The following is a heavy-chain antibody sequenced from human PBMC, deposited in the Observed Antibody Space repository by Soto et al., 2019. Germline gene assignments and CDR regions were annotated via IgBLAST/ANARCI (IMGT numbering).Heavy chain of an antibody. D-gene: IGHD1-26*01. J-gene: IGHJ4*02. Sequence: SETLSLTCAVSGGSISSGGYSWSWIRQPPGKGLEWIGYIYHSGSTYYNPSLKSRVTISVDTSKNQFSLKLSSVTAADTAVYYCARTSGATYRVPLYYWGQGTLVTVSS. CDR2: IYHSGST. V-gene: IGHV4-30-2*05. CDR1: GGSISSGGYS. CDR3: ARTSGATYRVPLYY.